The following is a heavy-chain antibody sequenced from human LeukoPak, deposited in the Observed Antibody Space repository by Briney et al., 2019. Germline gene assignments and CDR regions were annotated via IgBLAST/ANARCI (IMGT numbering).Heavy chain of an antibody. V-gene: IGHV3-30*02. CDR2: VRGDATNQ. J-gene: IGHJ3*02. CDR1: GFTFSTYG. Sequence: PGGSLRLSCATSGFTFSTYGIHWVRQAPGKGLEWVAFVRGDATNQYYADSVKGRFTISRDSSKNTVYLQMNSLTAEDTAVYYCAKRGEPGLIAAFDIWGQGIMVTVSS. D-gene: IGHD3-10*01. CDR3: AKRGEPGLIAAFDI.